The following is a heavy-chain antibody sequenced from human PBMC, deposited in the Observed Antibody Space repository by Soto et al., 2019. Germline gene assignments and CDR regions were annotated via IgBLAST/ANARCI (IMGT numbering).Heavy chain of an antibody. CDR2: INHSGST. CDR3: ARGVAARSLYYGMDV. D-gene: IGHD6-6*01. J-gene: IGHJ6*02. V-gene: IGHV4-34*01. Sequence: PSETLSLTCAVYGGSFSGYYWSWIRQPPGKRLEWIGEINHSGSTNYNPSLKSRVTISVDTSKNQFSLKLSSVTAADTAVYYCARGVAARSLYYGMDVWGQGTTVTVSS. CDR1: GGSFSGYY.